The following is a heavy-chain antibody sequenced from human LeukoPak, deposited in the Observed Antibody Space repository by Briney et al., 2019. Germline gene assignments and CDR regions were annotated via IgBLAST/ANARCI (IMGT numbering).Heavy chain of an antibody. CDR2: IYHSGST. J-gene: IGHJ4*02. CDR3: ARAGAYDSSGYYQYYFDY. V-gene: IGHV4-30-2*01. D-gene: IGHD3-22*01. Sequence: SQTLSLTCAVSGDSISSGGYSWSWIRQPPGEGLEWIGYIYHSGSTYYNPSLKSRVTISVDRSKNQFSLKLSAVTAADTAVYYCARAGAYDSSGYYQYYFDYWGQGTLVTVSS. CDR1: GDSISSGGYS.